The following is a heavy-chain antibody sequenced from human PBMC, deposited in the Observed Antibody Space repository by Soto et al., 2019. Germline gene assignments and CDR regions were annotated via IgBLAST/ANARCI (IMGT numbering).Heavy chain of an antibody. CDR3: AHRRYCSGGSCEYYFDY. CDR2: IYWDDDK. J-gene: IGHJ4*02. CDR1: GFSLSTSGVG. D-gene: IGHD2-15*01. V-gene: IGHV2-5*02. Sequence: QITLKESGPTLVKPTQTLTLTCTFSGFSLSTSGVGVGWIRQPPGKALEWLALIYWDDDKRYSPSLKSRLTITTDTSKNQVVLTMTNMDPVDTATYYCAHRRYCSGGSCEYYFDYWGQGTLVTVSS.